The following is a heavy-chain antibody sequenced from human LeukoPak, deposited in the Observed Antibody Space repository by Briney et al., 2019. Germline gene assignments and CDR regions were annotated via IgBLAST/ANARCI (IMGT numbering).Heavy chain of an antibody. CDR1: ADSISNNY. CDR2: IHYSGTA. J-gene: IGHJ4*02. Sequence: SETLSLTCTVSADSISNNYWTWIRQPPGNGLDWIGSIHYSGTANYNPSLSSRVTILLDTSKSQFSLMLRSLTAADTAMYYCARRYTASPGERFDYWGQGILVTVSS. CDR3: ARRYTASPGERFDY. D-gene: IGHD2-2*02. V-gene: IGHV4-59*08.